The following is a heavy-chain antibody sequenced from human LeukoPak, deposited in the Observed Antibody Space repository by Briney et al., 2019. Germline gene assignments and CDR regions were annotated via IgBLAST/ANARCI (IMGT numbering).Heavy chain of an antibody. CDR1: GYTFTAYY. V-gene: IGHV1-2*02. Sequence: ASVKVSCKASGYTFTAYYMHWVRQAPGQGLEWMGWINPNSGGTNYAQKFQGRVTMTRDTSISTAYMELSRLRSDDTAVYYCARTEPGYCSSTSCQKKAWFDPWGQGTLVTVSS. CDR2: INPNSGGT. CDR3: ARTEPGYCSSTSCQKKAWFDP. J-gene: IGHJ5*02. D-gene: IGHD2-2*01.